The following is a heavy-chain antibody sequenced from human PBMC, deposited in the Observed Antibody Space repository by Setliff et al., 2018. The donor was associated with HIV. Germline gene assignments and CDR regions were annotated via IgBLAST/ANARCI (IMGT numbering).Heavy chain of an antibody. J-gene: IGHJ4*02. CDR1: GGSISSSSYY. CDR2: IYSGGTT. D-gene: IGHD2-15*01. CDR3: ARGGGVAVTTTGGTASFDY. V-gene: IGHV4-39*07. Sequence: SETLSLTCTVSGGSISSSSYYWGWIRQPPGKGLEWIGNIYSGGTTYYNSSLGSRVTISVDTSKNQFSLKLNSVTAADTAVYFCARGGGVAVTTTGGTASFDYWGQGTLVTVSS.